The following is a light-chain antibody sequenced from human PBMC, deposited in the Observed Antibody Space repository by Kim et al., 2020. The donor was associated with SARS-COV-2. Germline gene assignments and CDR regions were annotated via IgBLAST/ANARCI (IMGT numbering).Light chain of an antibody. V-gene: IGLV3-19*01. Sequence: SSELTQDPAVSVALGQTVRITCQGDSLRRYYASWYQQKPEQAPVLVIYGKNNRPSGITARFSGSSSGNTASLTITGAQADDAADYYCTSRDSSGNNHVFG. CDR3: TSRDSSGNNHV. J-gene: IGLJ1*01. CDR2: GKN. CDR1: SLRRYY.